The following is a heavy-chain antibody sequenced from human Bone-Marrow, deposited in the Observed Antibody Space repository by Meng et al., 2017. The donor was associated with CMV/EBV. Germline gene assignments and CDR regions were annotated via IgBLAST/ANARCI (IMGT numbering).Heavy chain of an antibody. CDR1: GGTFTSYT. Sequence: SVKVSCKASGGTFTSYTINWVRQAPGQGLEWMGGIIPIFDTGNYAQKFQGRVTITTDESTSTAYMELSSLRSEDTAVYYCAREIAAAGYYYGMDVWGQGTTVTVSS. D-gene: IGHD6-13*01. CDR2: IIPIFDTG. J-gene: IGHJ6*02. CDR3: AREIAAAGYYYGMDV. V-gene: IGHV1-69*05.